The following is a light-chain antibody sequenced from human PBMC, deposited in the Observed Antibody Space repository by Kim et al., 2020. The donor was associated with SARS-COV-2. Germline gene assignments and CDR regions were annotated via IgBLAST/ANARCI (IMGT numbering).Light chain of an antibody. CDR1: QSISNY. CDR3: QKYNSAPRT. J-gene: IGKJ1*01. V-gene: IGKV1-27*01. Sequence: PSVGARVTITCRASQSISNYLAWYQQKPGKVPKLLIYAASTLQSGVPSRFSGSGSGTDFTLTISSLQPEDVATYYCQKYNSAPRTFGQGTKVDIK. CDR2: AAS.